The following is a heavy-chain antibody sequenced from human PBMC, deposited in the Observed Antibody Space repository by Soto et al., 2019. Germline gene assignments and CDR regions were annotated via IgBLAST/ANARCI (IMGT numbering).Heavy chain of an antibody. CDR3: ARVKYRPPYYYYYGMDV. CDR1: GYTFTSYG. Sequence: QVQLVQSGAEVKKPGASVKVSCKASGYTFTSYGISWLRQAPGQGLEWMGWISAYNGNTNYAQKLQGRVNMTTDTSTSTAYMELRSLRSDDTAVYYCARVKYRPPYYYYYGMDVWGQGTTVTVSS. V-gene: IGHV1-18*01. D-gene: IGHD5-18*01. J-gene: IGHJ6*02. CDR2: ISAYNGNT.